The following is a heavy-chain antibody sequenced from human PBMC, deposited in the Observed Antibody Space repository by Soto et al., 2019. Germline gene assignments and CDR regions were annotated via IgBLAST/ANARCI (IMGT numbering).Heavy chain of an antibody. V-gene: IGHV1-69*02. CDR1: GGTFSSYT. CDR3: ASQTSGEHDY. Sequence: QVQLVQSGAEVKKPGSSVKVSCKASGGTFSSYTISWVRQAPGQGLEWMGRIIPILGIANYAQKFQGRVTITADKSTSTAHMELRSLRSEDTAVYYCASQTSGEHDYWGQGTLVTVSS. CDR2: IIPILGIA. D-gene: IGHD1-1*01. J-gene: IGHJ4*02.